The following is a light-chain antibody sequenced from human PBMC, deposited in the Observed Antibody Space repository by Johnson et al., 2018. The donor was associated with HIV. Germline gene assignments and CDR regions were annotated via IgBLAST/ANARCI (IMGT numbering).Light chain of an antibody. CDR2: DNN. Sequence: QSVLTQPPSVSAAPGQKVTISCSGSSSNIGNNYVSWYQQLPGTAPKLLNYDNNKRPSGIPDRFSGSKSGTSATLGITGLQTGDEADYYCGTWDSSLSAYVVGTGTKVTVL. CDR1: SSNIGNNY. CDR3: GTWDSSLSAYV. J-gene: IGLJ1*01. V-gene: IGLV1-51*01.